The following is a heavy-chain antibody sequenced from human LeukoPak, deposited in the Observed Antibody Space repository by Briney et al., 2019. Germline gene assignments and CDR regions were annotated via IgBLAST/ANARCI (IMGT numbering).Heavy chain of an antibody. CDR2: ISDSGGST. Sequence: GGSLRLSCAVSGITLSNYGMSWVRQAPGKGLEWVAGISDSGGSTNYADSVKGRFTISRDNPKNSLYLQMNSLRVEDTAVYYCARDYKYAFDNWGQGTLVTVSS. D-gene: IGHD5-24*01. CDR1: GITLSNYG. J-gene: IGHJ4*02. V-gene: IGHV3-23*01. CDR3: ARDYKYAFDN.